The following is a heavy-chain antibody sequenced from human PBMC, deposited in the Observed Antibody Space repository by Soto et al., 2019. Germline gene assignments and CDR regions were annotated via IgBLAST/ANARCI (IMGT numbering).Heavy chain of an antibody. J-gene: IGHJ3*02. CDR3: ARSKSGVLIAAAGLDAFDI. CDR1: GGYIGTFD. CDR2: IYYSGST. Sequence: SQPLSVTNTVFGGYIGTFDGSWIMKPPGKGLEWIGYIYYSGSTNYNPSLKSRVTISVDTSKNQFSLKLSSVTAADTAVYYCARSKSGVLIAAAGLDAFDIWGQGTMVTVSS. D-gene: IGHD6-13*01. V-gene: IGHV4-59*01.